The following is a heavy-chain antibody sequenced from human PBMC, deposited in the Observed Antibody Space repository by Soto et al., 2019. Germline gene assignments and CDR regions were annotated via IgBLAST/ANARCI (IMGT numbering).Heavy chain of an antibody. D-gene: IGHD3-9*01. CDR3: VRGSGPDGSSATDWDH. CDR2: ISYSSYM. V-gene: IGHV3-21*01. Sequence: GGSLRLSCVVTGFTFNSYSMNWVRQAPGKGLEWVSSISYSSYMYYADSVKGRFTISRDNAKNSLYLQMNSLGPEDTAVYYCVRGSGPDGSSATDWDHWGQGTPVTVSS. CDR1: GFTFNSYS. J-gene: IGHJ4*02.